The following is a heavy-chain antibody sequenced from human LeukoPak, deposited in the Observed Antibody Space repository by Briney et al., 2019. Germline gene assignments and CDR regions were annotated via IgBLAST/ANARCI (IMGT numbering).Heavy chain of an antibody. Sequence: SETLSLTCTVSGDSLSSYYWSWIRQPPGKGLEYIGYVYYSGGTNYNPSLKSRITISVDTSKNQFSLNLSSVTAADTAVYYCARLKCGSTSCLFLSWGQGTLVTVSS. CDR3: ARLKCGSTSCLFLS. D-gene: IGHD2-2*01. CDR1: GDSLSSYY. V-gene: IGHV4-59*08. J-gene: IGHJ4*02. CDR2: VYYSGGT.